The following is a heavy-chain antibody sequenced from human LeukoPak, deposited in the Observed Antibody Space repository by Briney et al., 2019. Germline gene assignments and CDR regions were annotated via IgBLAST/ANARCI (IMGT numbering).Heavy chain of an antibody. J-gene: IGHJ5*02. D-gene: IGHD2-2*01. CDR2: IYYSGST. CDR3: AREEYCSGTSCYAKPRWFDP. V-gene: IGHV4-39*07. Sequence: PSETLSLTCTVSGGSISSSSYYWGWIRQPPGKGLEWIGSIYYSGSTYYNPSLKSRVTISVDTSKNQFSLKLSSVTAADTAVYYCAREEYCSGTSCYAKPRWFDPWGQGTLVTVSS. CDR1: GGSISSSSYY.